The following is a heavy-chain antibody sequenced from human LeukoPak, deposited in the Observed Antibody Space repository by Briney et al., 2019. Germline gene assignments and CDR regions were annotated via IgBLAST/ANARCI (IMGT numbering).Heavy chain of an antibody. CDR2: FFYSGST. D-gene: IGHD4-17*01. Sequence: SETLSLTCSVSGGSISSSTYYWGWLRQPPGRGLEWIGSFFYSGSTYYNPSLKSRVTISVDTSKNQFSLKLNSVTAADTAVYYCARQLGTVTTTSFDYWGQGTLVTVSS. CDR1: GGSISSSTYY. CDR3: ARQLGTVTTTSFDY. J-gene: IGHJ4*02. V-gene: IGHV4-39*01.